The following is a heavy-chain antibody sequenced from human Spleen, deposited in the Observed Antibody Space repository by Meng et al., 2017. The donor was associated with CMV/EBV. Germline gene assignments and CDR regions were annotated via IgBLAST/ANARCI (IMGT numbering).Heavy chain of an antibody. Sequence: GESLKISCAASGFTFSSYWMHWVRQAPGKGLLWVSGITWNSGSIGYADSVKGRFTISRDNAKNSLYLQMNSLRAEDTAVYYCARANYYGSGSYDAHDDYYYYGMDVWGQGTAVTVSS. CDR1: GFTFSSYW. D-gene: IGHD3-10*01. V-gene: IGHV3-74*01. J-gene: IGHJ6*02. CDR2: ITWNSGSI. CDR3: ARANYYGSGSYDAHDDYYYYGMDV.